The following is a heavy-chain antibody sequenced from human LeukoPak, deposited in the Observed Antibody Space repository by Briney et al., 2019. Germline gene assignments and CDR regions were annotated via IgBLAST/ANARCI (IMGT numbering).Heavy chain of an antibody. CDR2: INAGNGNT. D-gene: IGHD1-26*01. CDR3: ARVLGATNRGVMGEYFQH. CDR1: GYTFTSYA. Sequence: ASVKVSCKASGYTFTSYAMHWVRQAPGQRLEWMGWINAGNGNTKYSQKFQGRVTITRDTSASTAYMELSSLRSEDTAVYYCARVLGATNRGVMGEYFQHWGQGTLVTVSS. J-gene: IGHJ1*01. V-gene: IGHV1-3*01.